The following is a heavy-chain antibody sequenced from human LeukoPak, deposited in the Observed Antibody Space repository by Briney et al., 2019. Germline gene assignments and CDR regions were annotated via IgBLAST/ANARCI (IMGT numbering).Heavy chain of an antibody. CDR2: IYSSGST. V-gene: IGHV4-39*07. Sequence: PSETLSLTCSVSGGSISDTTYFWGWIRQPPGKGLEWIGSIYSSGSTNYNPSLKSRVTMSVDTSKNQFSLKLSSVTAADTAVYYCARTSPRAATFDSWGQGTLVTVSS. D-gene: IGHD2-15*01. CDR1: GGSISDTTYF. CDR3: ARTSPRAATFDS. J-gene: IGHJ4*02.